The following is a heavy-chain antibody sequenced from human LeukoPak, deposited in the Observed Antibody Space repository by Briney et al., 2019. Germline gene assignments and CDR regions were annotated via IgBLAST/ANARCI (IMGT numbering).Heavy chain of an antibody. CDR1: GDTLTELS. CDR2: FDPEDGET. V-gene: IGHV1-24*01. CDR3: ATALDIVATPGNY. D-gene: IGHD5-12*01. J-gene: IGHJ4*02. Sequence: ASVKVSCKVSGDTLTELSMHWVRQAPGKGLEWMGGFDPEDGETIYAQKYQGRVTMTEDTSTDTAYMELSSLRSEDTAVYYCATALDIVATPGNYWGQGTLVTVSS.